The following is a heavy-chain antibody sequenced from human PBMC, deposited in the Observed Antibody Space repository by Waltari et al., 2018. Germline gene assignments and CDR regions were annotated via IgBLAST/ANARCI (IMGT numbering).Heavy chain of an antibody. CDR3: ARTYYDFWTGSYWVHYFDD. CDR2: MNPDSGNT. CDR1: GYNFTNYD. V-gene: IGHV1-8*01. D-gene: IGHD3-3*01. J-gene: IGHJ4*02. Sequence: QVQLVQSGAEVKKPGASVKVSCKASGYNFTNYDISWVRQADGQGLEWMGWMNPDSGNTGYAQRIQGRVTMTRNTSISTAYMELSSLRSEDTAVYYCARTYYDFWTGSYWVHYFDDWGQGTLVTVSS.